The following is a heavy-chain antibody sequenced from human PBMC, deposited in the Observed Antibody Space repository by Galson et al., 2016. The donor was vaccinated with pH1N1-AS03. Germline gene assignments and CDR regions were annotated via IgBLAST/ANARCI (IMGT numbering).Heavy chain of an antibody. CDR3: VAYGSGTQAYFDY. Sequence: SVKVSCKASGYTFTRYYMHWVRQAPGQGLEWMGVIDPSGGGTTYAQKFHGRVTMTRDTSTTTAHMELSSLRSEDTAIYYCVAYGSGTQAYFDYWGQGTLDTVSS. CDR1: GYTFTRYY. D-gene: IGHD3-10*01. V-gene: IGHV1-46*01. J-gene: IGHJ4*02. CDR2: IDPSGGGT.